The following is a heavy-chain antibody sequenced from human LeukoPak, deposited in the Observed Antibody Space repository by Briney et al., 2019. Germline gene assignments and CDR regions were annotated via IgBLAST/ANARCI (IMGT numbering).Heavy chain of an antibody. V-gene: IGHV3-23*01. J-gene: IGHJ4*02. Sequence: GGSLRLSCAASGFTFSSYAMSWVRQAPGKGLEWVPAISGSGGSTYYADSVKGRFTISRDNSKNTLYLQMNSLRAEDTAVYYCAKDNSPVSTVTFDYWGQGTLVTVSS. CDR3: AKDNSPVSTVTFDY. CDR2: ISGSGGST. CDR1: GFTFSSYA. D-gene: IGHD4-11*01.